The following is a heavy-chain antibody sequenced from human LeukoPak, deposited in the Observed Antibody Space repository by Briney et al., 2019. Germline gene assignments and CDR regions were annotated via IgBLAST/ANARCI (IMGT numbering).Heavy chain of an antibody. CDR2: MNPNSGNT. Sequence: ASVKVSCKSSGYTFTSYDINWVRQATGHGLEWMGWMNPNSGNTGYAQKFQGRVTMTRNTSISTAYMELSSLRSEDTAVYYCASLGYYYDSSGYSYYFDYWGQGTLVTVSS. CDR3: ASLGYYYDSSGYSYYFDY. CDR1: GYTFTSYD. J-gene: IGHJ4*02. V-gene: IGHV1-8*01. D-gene: IGHD3-22*01.